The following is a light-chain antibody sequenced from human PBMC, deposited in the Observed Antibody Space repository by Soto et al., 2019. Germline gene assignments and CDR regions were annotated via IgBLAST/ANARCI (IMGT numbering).Light chain of an antibody. Sequence: DLQGTRSDTHLSESLGSLGTSTCLASQSISSYLNWYQQKPGKAPKRLIYAASSLQSGVPSRFSGGGSGTDFTLTISSLQPEDFATYYCQQSYSTAWTFGQGTKVDIK. CDR2: AAS. V-gene: IGKV1-39*01. CDR3: QQSYSTAWT. CDR1: QSISSY. J-gene: IGKJ1*01.